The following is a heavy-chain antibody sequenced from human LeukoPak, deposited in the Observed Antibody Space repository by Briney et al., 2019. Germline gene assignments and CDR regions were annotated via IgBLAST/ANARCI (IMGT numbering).Heavy chain of an antibody. CDR2: INDRGRK. CDR1: GGSFSGYR. D-gene: IGHD4-23*01. CDR3: ARDPTTVVTLPYYFDF. Sequence: SETLSLTCAVHGGSFSGYRWNWIRQSPEKDLEWIGEINDRGRKNYNPSPKSRVTLSVATSRKQFSLRLSAVTDAHTAIYSCARDPTTVVTLPYYFDFWGQGTLVTVSS. J-gene: IGHJ4*02. V-gene: IGHV4-34*01.